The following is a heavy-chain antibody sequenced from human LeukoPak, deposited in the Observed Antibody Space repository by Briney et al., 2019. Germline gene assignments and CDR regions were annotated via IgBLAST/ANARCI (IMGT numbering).Heavy chain of an antibody. D-gene: IGHD2-21*01. J-gene: IGHJ4*02. Sequence: GASVKVSCKASGYTFSSYDINWVRQVTGQGLEWMGWMNPNSGNTGYAQRFQGRVTMTRSTSISTAYMELSSLTSDDTAVYYCARSFVGTRKRNDYWGQGTLVTVSS. CDR2: MNPNSGNT. CDR3: ARSFVGTRKRNDY. V-gene: IGHV1-8*01. CDR1: GYTFSSYD.